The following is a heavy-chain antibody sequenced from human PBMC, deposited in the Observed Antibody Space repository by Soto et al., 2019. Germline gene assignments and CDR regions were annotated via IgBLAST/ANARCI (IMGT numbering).Heavy chain of an antibody. CDR2: VNDCWGA. CDR3: VSQGFGALQGLVDV. Sequence: QVHLQQSGPGLVKPSETLSLSCTISGASISNYYWSWIRQVPGKGMEWIGYVNDCWGAAYNPTLQSRVAVSLDTSKSLLSLKLTSVTATDTAVYYCVSQGFGALQGLVDVGGQGTTVTVSS. CDR1: GASISNYY. D-gene: IGHD3-10*01. J-gene: IGHJ6*02. V-gene: IGHV4-59*08.